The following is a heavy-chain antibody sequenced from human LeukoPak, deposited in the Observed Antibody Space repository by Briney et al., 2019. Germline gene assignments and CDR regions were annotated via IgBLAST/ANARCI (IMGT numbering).Heavy chain of an antibody. J-gene: IGHJ4*02. CDR1: GFTFSSYD. D-gene: IGHD3-22*01. Sequence: GGSLRLSCAASGFTFSSYDMHWVRQATGKGLEWVSAIGTAGDTYYPGSVKGRFTISRDNTQNSLYLQMNSLRAEDTALYYCARANYYDSSGRPAPLTFWGQGTLVTVSS. CDR2: IGTAGDT. CDR3: ARANYYDSSGRPAPLTF. V-gene: IGHV3-13*01.